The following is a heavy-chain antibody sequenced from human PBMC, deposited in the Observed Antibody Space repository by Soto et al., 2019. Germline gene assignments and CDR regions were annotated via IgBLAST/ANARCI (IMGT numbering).Heavy chain of an antibody. CDR1: GYTFTGYY. Sequence: ASVKVSCKASGYTFTGYYMHWVRQAPGQGLEWMGWISAYNGNTNYAQKLQGRVTMTTDTSTSTAYMELRSLRSDDTAVYYCARDYYDSSGYYFWPRGNWFDPWGQGTLVTVSS. CDR2: ISAYNGNT. V-gene: IGHV1-18*04. CDR3: ARDYYDSSGYYFWPRGNWFDP. J-gene: IGHJ5*02. D-gene: IGHD3-22*01.